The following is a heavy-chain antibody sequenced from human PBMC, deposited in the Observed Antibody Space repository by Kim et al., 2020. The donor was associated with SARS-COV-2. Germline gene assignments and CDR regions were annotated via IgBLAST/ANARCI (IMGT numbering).Heavy chain of an antibody. D-gene: IGHD5-12*01. V-gene: IGHV1-3*01. CDR3: AGLHPSGYDVDFDY. Sequence: QKFQGRVTITRDTSASTAYMELSSLRSEDTAVYYCAGLHPSGYDVDFDYWGQGTLVTVSS. J-gene: IGHJ4*02.